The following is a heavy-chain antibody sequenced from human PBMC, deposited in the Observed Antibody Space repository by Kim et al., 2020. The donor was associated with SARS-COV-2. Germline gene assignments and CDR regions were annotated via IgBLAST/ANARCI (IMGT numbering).Heavy chain of an antibody. V-gene: IGHV4-4*07. CDR3: AGGSSNWYNY. D-gene: IGHD6-13*01. J-gene: IGHJ4*02. Sequence: NSNPSLRRRVTMSGDTSKHQFSLKLSSVTAADTAVYYCAGGSSNWYNYWGQGTLVTVSS.